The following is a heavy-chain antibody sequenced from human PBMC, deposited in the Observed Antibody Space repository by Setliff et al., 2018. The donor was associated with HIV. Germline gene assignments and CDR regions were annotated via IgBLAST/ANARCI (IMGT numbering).Heavy chain of an antibody. D-gene: IGHD3-22*01. CDR1: GGSISSSSYY. CDR3: ARHFSYDSGGARDWYFDL. V-gene: IGHV4-39*01. CDR2: IYDSGST. J-gene: IGHJ2*01. Sequence: PSETLSLTCTVSGGSISSSSYYWGWIRQPPGKGLEWIGSIYDSGSTYYNPSLKSRVTISVDTSKNQFSLKLSSVTAADTAVYYCARHFSYDSGGARDWYFDLWGRGTLVTVSS.